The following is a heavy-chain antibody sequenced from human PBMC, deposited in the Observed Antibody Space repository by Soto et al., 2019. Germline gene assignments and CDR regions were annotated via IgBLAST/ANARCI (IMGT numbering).Heavy chain of an antibody. Sequence: GGSLRLSCAASGFTFSSYAMHWVRQAPGKGLEWVAVISYDGSNKYYADSVKGRFTISRDNSKNTLYLQMNSLRAEDTAVYYCARDQLMYSSSWNYFDYWGQGTLVTVSS. V-gene: IGHV3-30-3*01. CDR3: ARDQLMYSSSWNYFDY. CDR1: GFTFSSYA. D-gene: IGHD6-13*01. J-gene: IGHJ4*02. CDR2: ISYDGSNK.